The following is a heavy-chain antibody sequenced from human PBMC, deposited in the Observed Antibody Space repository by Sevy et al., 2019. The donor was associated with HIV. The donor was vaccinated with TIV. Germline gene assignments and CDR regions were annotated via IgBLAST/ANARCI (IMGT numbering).Heavy chain of an antibody. CDR3: ARNGGDSNYHYNYMDV. Sequence: GSLRLSCAASGFTFSSYPMHWVRQAPGKGLEWVAVISYEGTNKYYADSVKGRFTISRDNSKNTLYLQMNSLRDDDTAVYYCARNGGDSNYHYNYMDVWGKGTTVTVSS. CDR2: ISYEGTNK. J-gene: IGHJ6*03. V-gene: IGHV3-30-3*01. CDR1: GFTFSSYP. D-gene: IGHD2-21*02.